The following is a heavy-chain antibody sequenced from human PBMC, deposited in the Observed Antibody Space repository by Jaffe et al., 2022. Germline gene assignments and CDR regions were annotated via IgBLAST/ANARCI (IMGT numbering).Heavy chain of an antibody. J-gene: IGHJ4*02. V-gene: IGHV4-39*01. D-gene: IGHD1-26*01. CDR3: ASLSRGLATRPRDY. Sequence: QLQLQESGPGLVKPSETLSLTCTVSGGSISSSSYYWGWIRQPPGKGLEWIGSIYYSGSTYYNPSLKSRVTISVDTSKNQFSLKLSSVTAADTAVYYCASLSRGLATRPRDYWGQGTLVTVSS. CDR2: IYYSGST. CDR1: GGSISSSSYY.